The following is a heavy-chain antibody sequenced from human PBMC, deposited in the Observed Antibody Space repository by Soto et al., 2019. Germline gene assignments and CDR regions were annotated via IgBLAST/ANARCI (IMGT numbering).Heavy chain of an antibody. V-gene: IGHV1-58*01. Sequence: QMQLVQSGPEVKKPGTSVKVSCKASGFTFTSSAVQWVRQARGQRLEWIGWIVVGSGNTNYAQKFQERVTITRDMSTSTAYMELSSLRSEVTAVYYCAAERPPEWELLGGWFDPWGQGTLVTVSS. CDR2: IVVGSGNT. CDR1: GFTFTSSA. CDR3: AAERPPEWELLGGWFDP. J-gene: IGHJ5*02. D-gene: IGHD1-26*01.